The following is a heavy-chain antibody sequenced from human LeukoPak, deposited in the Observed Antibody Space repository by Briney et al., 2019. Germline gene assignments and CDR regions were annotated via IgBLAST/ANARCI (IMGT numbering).Heavy chain of an antibody. D-gene: IGHD1-1*01. CDR2: IFPGDSNT. J-gene: IGHJ4*02. CDR3: AREQQLVLFDY. CDR1: GYSFSNYW. Sequence: GESLKISCKGFGYSFSNYWIAWVRQMPGKGLEWMGIIFPGDSNTRYSPSFQGQVTISAVKSINTAYLQWSSLKASDTAIYYCAREQQLVLFDYWGQGALVTVSS. V-gene: IGHV5-51*01.